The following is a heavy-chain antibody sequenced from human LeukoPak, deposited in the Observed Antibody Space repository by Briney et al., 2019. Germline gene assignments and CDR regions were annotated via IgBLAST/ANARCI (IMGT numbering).Heavy chain of an antibody. CDR3: AKHHCSSISCHGRSSGDFDY. D-gene: IGHD2-2*01. CDR2: TSYDGSNK. V-gene: IGHV3-30*18. Sequence: QSGGSLRLSCAASGFTFSSYGMHWVRQAPGKGLEWVAVTSYDGSNKYYADSLKGRFTISRDNSKNTLYLQMNSLRAEDTAVYYCAKHHCSSISCHGRSSGDFDYWGQGTLVTVSS. J-gene: IGHJ4*02. CDR1: GFTFSSYG.